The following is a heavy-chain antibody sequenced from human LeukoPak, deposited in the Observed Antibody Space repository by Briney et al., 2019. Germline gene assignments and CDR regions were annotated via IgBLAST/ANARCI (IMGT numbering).Heavy chain of an antibody. D-gene: IGHD2-21*01. CDR2: IKQDGSEK. CDR3: ARYCGGDCFGMDV. Sequence: GGSLRLSCTDSGSTFSSYWMSWVRQAPGKGLEWVANIKQDGSEKYSVDSVKGRFTISRDNAKNSLYLQMNSLRAEDTAVYYCARYCGGDCFGMDVWGQGTTVTVSS. V-gene: IGHV3-7*01. CDR1: GSTFSSYW. J-gene: IGHJ6*02.